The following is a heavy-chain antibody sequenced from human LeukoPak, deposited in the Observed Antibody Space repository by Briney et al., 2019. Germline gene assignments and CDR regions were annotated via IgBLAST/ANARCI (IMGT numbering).Heavy chain of an antibody. CDR1: GFTFSSYE. J-gene: IGHJ4*02. Sequence: PGGSLRLSCAASGFTFSSYEMNWVRQAPGKGLEWVSYISSSGSTIYYADSVKGRFTISRDNAKNSLYLQMNSLRAEDTAVYYCAKVERITMIVVVAYDYWGQGTLVTVSS. D-gene: IGHD3-22*01. V-gene: IGHV3-48*03. CDR2: ISSSGSTI. CDR3: AKVERITMIVVVAYDY.